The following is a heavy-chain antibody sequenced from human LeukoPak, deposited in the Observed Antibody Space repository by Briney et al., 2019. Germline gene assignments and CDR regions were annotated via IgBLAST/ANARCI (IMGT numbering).Heavy chain of an antibody. Sequence: SETLSLTCTVSGYSISSGYYWGWIRQPPGKGLEWIGSIYHSGSTYYNPSLKSRVTISVDTSKNQFSLKLSSVTAADTAVYYCARIWVVQLFSHWGQGTLVTVSS. CDR3: ARIWVVQLFSH. V-gene: IGHV4-38-2*02. CDR2: IYHSGST. D-gene: IGHD5-18*01. CDR1: GYSISSGYY. J-gene: IGHJ4*02.